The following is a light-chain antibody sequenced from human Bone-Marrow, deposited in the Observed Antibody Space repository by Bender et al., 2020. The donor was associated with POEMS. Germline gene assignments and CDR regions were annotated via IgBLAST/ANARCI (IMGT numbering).Light chain of an antibody. CDR3: SSITTSNTLEV. Sequence: QSVLTQPPSVSGAPGQRVTISCTGDSSNIGAGLDVHWYQQLPGAAPKLLISANTNRPSGVPDRFSGSKSGTSGSLAITGLQAEDEGDYYCSSITTSNTLEVFGGGTKLTVL. V-gene: IGLV1-40*01. CDR1: SSNIGAGLD. CDR2: ANT. J-gene: IGLJ3*02.